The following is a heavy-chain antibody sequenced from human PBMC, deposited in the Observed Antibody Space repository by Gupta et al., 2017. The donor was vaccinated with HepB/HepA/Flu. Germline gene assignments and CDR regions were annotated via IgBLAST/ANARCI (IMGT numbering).Heavy chain of an antibody. CDR2: ISYDGSNK. Sequence: QVQLVETGGGVVQPGRSLRLSCAASGFTFRSYAMHWVRQAPGKGLEWVAVISYDGSNKYYSDSVKGRFTISRDNSKNTLYLQMNSLRAEDTAVYYCARDYSNYPYWYYYYGMDVWGQGTTVTVSS. CDR1: GFTFRSYA. V-gene: IGHV3-30-3*01. CDR3: ARDYSNYPYWYYYYGMDV. D-gene: IGHD4-4*01. J-gene: IGHJ6*02.